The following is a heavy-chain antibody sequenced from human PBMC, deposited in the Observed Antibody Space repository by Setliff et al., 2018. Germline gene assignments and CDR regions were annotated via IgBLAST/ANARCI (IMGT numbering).Heavy chain of an antibody. CDR1: GGSISSYY. J-gene: IGHJ4*02. CDR3: ARGGTYRYFDY. V-gene: IGHV4-59*01. Sequence: ETLSLPCTVSGGSISSYYWSWIRQPPGKGLEWIGYVYYSGLTNYDPSLKSRVTMSVDSSKNQFSLKLSSVTAADTAVYYCARGGTYRYFDYWGQGALVTVSS. CDR2: VYYSGLT.